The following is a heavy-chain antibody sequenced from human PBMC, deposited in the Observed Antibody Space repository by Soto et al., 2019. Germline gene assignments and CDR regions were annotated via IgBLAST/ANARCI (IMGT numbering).Heavy chain of an antibody. Sequence: EVQLVESGGGLVQPGGSLRLSCAASGFTVSSNYMSWVRQAPGKGLEWVSVIYSGGSTYYADSVKGRFTISRDNSKNTLYLQMNSLRAEDTAVYYCARDRRGSTSAFDIWGQGTMVTVSS. D-gene: IGHD1-26*01. V-gene: IGHV3-66*01. CDR1: GFTVSSNY. CDR2: IYSGGST. J-gene: IGHJ3*02. CDR3: ARDRRGSTSAFDI.